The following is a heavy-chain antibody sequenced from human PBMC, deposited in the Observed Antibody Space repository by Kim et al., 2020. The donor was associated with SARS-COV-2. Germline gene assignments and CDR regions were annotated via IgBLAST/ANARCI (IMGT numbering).Heavy chain of an antibody. V-gene: IGHV1-3*01. J-gene: IGHJ3*02. D-gene: IGHD2-2*01. CDR2: INAGNGNT. CDR1: GYTFTSYA. Sequence: ASVKVSCKASGYTFTSYAMHWVRQAPGQRLEWMGWINAGNGNTKYSQKFQGRVTITRDTSASTAYMELSSLRSEDTAVYYCARGGPAAMRFEAFDIWGQGTMVTVSS. CDR3: ARGGPAAMRFEAFDI.